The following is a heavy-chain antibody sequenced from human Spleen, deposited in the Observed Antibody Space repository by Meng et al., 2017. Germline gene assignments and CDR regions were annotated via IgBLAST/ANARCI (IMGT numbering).Heavy chain of an antibody. Sequence: GSLRLSCVVSGGSFSDYYWSWTRQPPGKGLEWIGEINHSGSTNYNPSLKSRVTISVDTSKNQFSLKLTSVTAADTAVYYCGRLGRGATAMAYGMDVWGQGTTVTVSS. J-gene: IGHJ6*02. CDR2: INHSGST. CDR1: GGSFSDYY. CDR3: GRLGRGATAMAYGMDV. V-gene: IGHV4-34*01. D-gene: IGHD5-18*01.